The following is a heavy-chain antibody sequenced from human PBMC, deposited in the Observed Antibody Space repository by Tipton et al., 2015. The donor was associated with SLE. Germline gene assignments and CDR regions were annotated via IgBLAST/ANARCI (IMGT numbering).Heavy chain of an antibody. CDR2: IYTTGST. J-gene: IGHJ3*02. CDR1: GGSISSYY. D-gene: IGHD6-13*01. CDR3: AGLGKATGYSSSWNAFDI. V-gene: IGHV4-4*08. Sequence: TLSLTCTVSGGSISSYYWSWIRQPPGKGLEWIGYIYTTGSTNNNPSPKSRVTISAYTSNNQFSLKLRSVAAADTAVYYCAGLGKATGYSSSWNAFDIWGQGTMVTVSS.